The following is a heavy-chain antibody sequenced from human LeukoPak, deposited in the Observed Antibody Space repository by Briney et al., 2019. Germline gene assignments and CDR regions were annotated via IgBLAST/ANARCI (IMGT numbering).Heavy chain of an antibody. J-gene: IGHJ6*02. V-gene: IGHV1-46*01. CDR3: ARTDGDYGYYYGMDV. CDR2: INPSGGST. D-gene: IGHD4-17*01. CDR1: GYTFTSYY. Sequence: ASVKVSCKASGYTFTSYYMHWVRQAPGQGLEWMGIINPSGGSTSYAQKFQGRVTMARDTSTSTVYMKLSSLRSEDTAVYYCARTDGDYGYYYGMDVWGQGTTVTVSS.